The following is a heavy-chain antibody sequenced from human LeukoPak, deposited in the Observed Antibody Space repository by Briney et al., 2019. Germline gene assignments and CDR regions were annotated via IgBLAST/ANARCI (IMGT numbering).Heavy chain of an antibody. Sequence: SETLSLTCTASGGSISSYYRSWIRQPPGKGLEWIGYIYYSGSTNYNPSLKSRVTISVDTSKNQFSLKLSSVTAADTAVYYCARGGIQLWLYVLDYWGQGTLVTVSS. V-gene: IGHV4-59*01. CDR3: ARGGIQLWLYVLDY. D-gene: IGHD5-18*01. CDR2: IYYSGST. CDR1: GGSISSYY. J-gene: IGHJ4*02.